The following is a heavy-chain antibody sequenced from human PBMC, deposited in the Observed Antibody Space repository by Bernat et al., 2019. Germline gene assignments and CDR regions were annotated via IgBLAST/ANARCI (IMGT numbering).Heavy chain of an antibody. V-gene: IGHV3-53*01. CDR1: GFTVSSNY. CDR2: IYSGGST. CDR3: ARDLVGGSSDYFGY. D-gene: IGHD2-2*01. J-gene: IGHJ4*02. Sequence: EVQLVESGGGLIQPGGSLRLSCAASGFTVSSNYMSWVRQAPGKGLEWVSVIYSGGSTYYADSVKGRFTISRDNSKNTLYLQMNSLRAEDTAVYYCARDLVGGSSDYFGYWGQGTLVTVSS.